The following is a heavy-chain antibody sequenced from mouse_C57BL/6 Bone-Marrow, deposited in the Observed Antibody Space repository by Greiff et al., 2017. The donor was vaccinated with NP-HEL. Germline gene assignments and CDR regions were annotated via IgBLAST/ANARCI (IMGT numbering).Heavy chain of an antibody. D-gene: IGHD2-2*01. CDR3: ARPAVTTAMDY. Sequence: EVNLVESGGGLVKPGGSLKLSCAASGFTFSDYGMHWVRQAPEKGLEWVAYISSGSSTIYYADTVKGRFTISRDNAKNTLFLQMTRLMSEDTAMYYFARPAVTTAMDYWGQGTSVTVSS. CDR1: GFTFSDYG. V-gene: IGHV5-17*01. J-gene: IGHJ4*01. CDR2: ISSGSSTI.